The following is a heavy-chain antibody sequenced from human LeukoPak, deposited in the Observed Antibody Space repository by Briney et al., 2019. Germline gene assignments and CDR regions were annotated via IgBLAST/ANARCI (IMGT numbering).Heavy chain of an antibody. V-gene: IGHV4-39*01. J-gene: IGHJ5*02. CDR1: GGSISSSSYY. Sequence: SETLSLTCTVSGGSISSSSYYWGWIRQPPGKGLEWIGSIYYSGSTYYNPSLKSRVTISVDTSKNQFSLKLSSVTAADTAVYYCARLSGQLQYNENWFDPRGQGTLVTVSS. CDR3: ARLSGQLQYNENWFDP. D-gene: IGHD2-2*02. CDR2: IYYSGST.